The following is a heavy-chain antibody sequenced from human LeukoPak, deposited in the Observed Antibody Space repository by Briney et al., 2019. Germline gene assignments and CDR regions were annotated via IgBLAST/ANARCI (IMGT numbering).Heavy chain of an antibody. CDR2: IKQDGSET. CDR3: ARIAPY. Sequence: GGSLRLSCAASGFTFSRYSMNWVRQAPGKGLEWVANIKQDGSETYYVDSVKGRFTISRDNAKNSLYLQMSSLRAEDTAVYYCARIAPYWGQGTLVTVSS. D-gene: IGHD2-21*01. CDR1: GFTFSRYS. V-gene: IGHV3-7*01. J-gene: IGHJ4*02.